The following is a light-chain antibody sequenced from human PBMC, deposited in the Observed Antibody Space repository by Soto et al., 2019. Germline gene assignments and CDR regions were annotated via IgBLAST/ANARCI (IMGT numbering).Light chain of an antibody. J-gene: IGKJ4*01. Sequence: EIVFTQCPVTLSLSPAERATLSGSASQSVSNNYLAWYQQKPGQAPRLLIYGASSRATGIPDRFSGSGSGTDFTLTISRLESEDFAVYHCQQYGSSPLTFGGGTKVDIK. CDR2: GAS. CDR1: QSVSNNY. CDR3: QQYGSSPLT. V-gene: IGKV3-20*01.